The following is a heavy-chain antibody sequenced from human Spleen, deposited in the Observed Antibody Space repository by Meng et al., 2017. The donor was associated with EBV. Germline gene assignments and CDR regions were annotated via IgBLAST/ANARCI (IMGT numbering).Heavy chain of an antibody. D-gene: IGHD3-16*01. CDR3: ARGDDYRYAY. V-gene: IGHV4-34*01. CDR1: GGSFSDYY. CDR2: IDHRGSP. Sequence: QVPLQQWGAGLLKASETLSLTCAVYGGSFSDYYWSWIRQPPGKGLEWIGEIDHRGSPNYNPSLMSRVTISLDTSRNHFSLELTSVTDADTAVYYCARGDDYRYAYWGQGTLVTVSS. J-gene: IGHJ4*02.